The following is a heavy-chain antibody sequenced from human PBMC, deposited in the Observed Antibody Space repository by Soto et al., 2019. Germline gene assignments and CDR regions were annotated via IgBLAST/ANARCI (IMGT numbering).Heavy chain of an antibody. J-gene: IGHJ1*01. V-gene: IGHV1-46*01. CDR2: INPSGGST. CDR3: AREGLTGRYFQY. Sequence: QVQLVQSGAEVKKSGASVKVSCRASGYTFTSYYIHWVRQAPGQGLEWMGIINPSGGSTTYAQKFKGRVTMIRDTSTSTVYMELSSLRSEDTAVYYCAREGLTGRYFQYWGQGTLVTVSS. D-gene: IGHD1-20*01. CDR1: GYTFTSYY.